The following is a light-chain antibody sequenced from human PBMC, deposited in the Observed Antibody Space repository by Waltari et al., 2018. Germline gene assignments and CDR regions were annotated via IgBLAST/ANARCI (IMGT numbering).Light chain of an antibody. V-gene: IGKV1-5*01. J-gene: IGKJ2*01. CDR2: DAS. Sequence: DIQMTQSPSTLSASVGDRVTITCRASQSISTWLAWYQQPPRKAPKLLIYDASTLQGGVPSTFSGSGSGTEFTLTISSLQPDDFATYYCQHYNIYPYTFGQGTKVEIK. CDR3: QHYNIYPYT. CDR1: QSISTW.